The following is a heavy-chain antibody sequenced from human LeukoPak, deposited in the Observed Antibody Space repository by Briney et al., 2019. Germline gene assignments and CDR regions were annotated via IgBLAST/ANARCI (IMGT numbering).Heavy chain of an antibody. CDR1: GGSISSYY. CDR2: IYYSGST. V-gene: IGHV4-59*08. D-gene: IGHD2-15*01. CDR3: ARHERYCSGGSCYTPLDY. Sequence: SETLSLTCTVSGGSISSYYWSWIRQPPGKGLEWIGYIYYSGSTNYNPSLKSRVTISVDTSKNQFSLKLSSVTAADTAVYYCARHERYCSGGSCYTPLDYWGQGTLVTVSS. J-gene: IGHJ4*02.